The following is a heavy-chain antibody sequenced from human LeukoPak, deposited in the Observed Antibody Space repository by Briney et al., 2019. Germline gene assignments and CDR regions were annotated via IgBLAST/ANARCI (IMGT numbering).Heavy chain of an antibody. CDR3: ARREVGFDY. V-gene: IGHV4-39*01. D-gene: IGHD1-26*01. CDR2: LYYGGST. Sequence: SETLSLTCTVSGGSISSSSYYWGWIRQPPGKGLEWIGTLYYGGSTYYNPSFKSRVTISVDTSKNQFSLKLNSVTAADTAVYYCARREVGFDYWGQGTLVTVSS. CDR1: GGSISSSSYY. J-gene: IGHJ4*02.